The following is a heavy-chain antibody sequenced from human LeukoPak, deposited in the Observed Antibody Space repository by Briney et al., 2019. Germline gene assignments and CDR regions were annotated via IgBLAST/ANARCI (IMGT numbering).Heavy chain of an antibody. CDR3: ARDRSGGKNYYYYYMDV. J-gene: IGHJ6*03. D-gene: IGHD3-16*01. Sequence: SETLSLTCTVSGGSISSYYWSWIRQPAGKGLEWIGRIYTSGSTNYNPSLKSRVTMSVDTSKNQFSLKLSSVTAADTAVYYCARDRSGGKNYYYYYMDVWGKGTTVTISS. CDR2: IYTSGST. CDR1: GGSISSYY. V-gene: IGHV4-4*07.